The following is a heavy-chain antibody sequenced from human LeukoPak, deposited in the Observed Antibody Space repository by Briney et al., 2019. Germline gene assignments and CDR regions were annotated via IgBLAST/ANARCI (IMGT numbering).Heavy chain of an antibody. CDR3: ARDQSRAAGLDY. J-gene: IGHJ4*02. CDR2: IAYDGINK. Sequence: GGSLRFFCAASGFTFSSYGMHWVRQAPGKGLELVAIIAYDGINKYYADSVKGRFTIYRDNAKNSLYLQMNSLRAEDTAVYYCARDQSRAAGLDYWGQGTLVTVSS. CDR1: GFTFSSYG. V-gene: IGHV3-30-3*01. D-gene: IGHD6-13*01.